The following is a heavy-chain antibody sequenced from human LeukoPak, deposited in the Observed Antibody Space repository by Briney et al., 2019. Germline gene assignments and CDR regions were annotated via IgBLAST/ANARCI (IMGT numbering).Heavy chain of an antibody. CDR1: GGSISSYY. Sequence: PSETLSLTCTVSGGSISSYYWGWIRQPPGKGLEWIGYIYYSGSTNYNPSLKSRVTISVDTSKNQFSLKLSSVTAADTAVYYCARDSWSSAGYYYGMDVWGQGTTVTVSS. CDR3: ARDSWSSAGYYYGMDV. V-gene: IGHV4-59*01. J-gene: IGHJ6*02. CDR2: IYYSGST.